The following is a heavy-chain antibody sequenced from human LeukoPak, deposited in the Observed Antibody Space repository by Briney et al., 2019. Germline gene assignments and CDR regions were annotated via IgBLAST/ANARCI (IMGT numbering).Heavy chain of an antibody. J-gene: IGHJ4*02. CDR3: AREDSVAVQHPPDY. V-gene: IGHV7-4-1*02. D-gene: IGHD6-19*01. Sequence: ASVKVSCKASGYTFTSYAMNWVRQAPGQGLEWMGWINTNTGNPTYAQGFTGRFVFSLDTSVSTAYLQISSLKAEDTAVYYCAREDSVAVQHPPDYWGQGTLVTVSS. CDR1: GYTFTSYA. CDR2: INTNTGNP.